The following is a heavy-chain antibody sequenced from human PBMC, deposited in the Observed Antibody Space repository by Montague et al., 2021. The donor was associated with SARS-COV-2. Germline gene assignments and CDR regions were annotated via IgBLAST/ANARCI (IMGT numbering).Heavy chain of an antibody. V-gene: IGHV4-34*01. CDR3: ARGPGVVIILAIYYYGMDV. CDR2: INHSGST. D-gene: IGHD3-3*01. J-gene: IGHJ6*02. CDR1: GGSFSGYY. Sequence: SETLSLTCAVYGGSFSGYYWSWIRQPPGKGLEWIGEINHSGSTNYNPSLKSRVTISVDTSKNQFSLKLSSVTAADTAVYYCARGPGVVIILAIYYYGMDVWGQGTTVTVFS.